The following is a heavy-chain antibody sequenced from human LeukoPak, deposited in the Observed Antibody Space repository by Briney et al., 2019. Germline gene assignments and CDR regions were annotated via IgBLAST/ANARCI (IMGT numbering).Heavy chain of an antibody. V-gene: IGHV4-59*08. Sequence: SETLSLTCTVSGGSISSYYWSWIRQPPGRGLEWIAYIYYTGSTNYNPSLKSRVTISVDTSKNQFSLKLSSVTAADTAVYYCARARVITHDFDYWGQGTLVTVSS. J-gene: IGHJ4*02. CDR1: GGSISSYY. CDR2: IYYTGST. CDR3: ARARVITHDFDY. D-gene: IGHD4-17*01.